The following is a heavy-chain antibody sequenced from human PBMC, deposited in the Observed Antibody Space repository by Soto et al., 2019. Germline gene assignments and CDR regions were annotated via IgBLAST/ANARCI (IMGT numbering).Heavy chain of an antibody. Sequence: SETLSLTCTVSGDSIGSGDNSWGWIRQPPGQGLQWIGYIFRSGSSFSNPSLRSRVTLSVDTSKNQFSLRLSTVTAADTALYHCARGLGYCSTTTCSEDWFDPWGPGTLVTVSS. V-gene: IGHV4-30-2*01. CDR2: IFRSGSS. D-gene: IGHD2-2*01. CDR1: GDSIGSGDNS. CDR3: ARGLGYCSTTTCSEDWFDP. J-gene: IGHJ5*02.